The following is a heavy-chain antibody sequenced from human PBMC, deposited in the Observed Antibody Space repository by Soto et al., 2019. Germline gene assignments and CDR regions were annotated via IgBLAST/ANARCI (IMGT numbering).Heavy chain of an antibody. D-gene: IGHD3-9*01. CDR1: GFTFTHYA. J-gene: IGHJ4*02. V-gene: IGHV3-48*01. Sequence: PGGSLRLSCAASGFTFTHYAMNWVRQAPGKGLEWLSYITAPGDAKDYADSVRGRFTISRDDAKNSLYLQMSSLRAEDTAVYYCARDVDWAFDYWGQGTLVTVSS. CDR3: ARDVDWAFDY. CDR2: ITAPGDAK.